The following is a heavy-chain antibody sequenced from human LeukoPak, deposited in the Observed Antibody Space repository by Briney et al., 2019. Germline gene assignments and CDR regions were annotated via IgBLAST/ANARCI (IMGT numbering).Heavy chain of an antibody. D-gene: IGHD1-1*01. CDR2: ISSSSGTK. J-gene: IGHJ4*02. Sequence: GGSLRLSCAASGFTFGSYSMNWVRQVPGKGLEWVSHISSSSGTKNFADSVKGRFSISRDNAKNSVFLQMNSLRDDDTGVYYCARESNWNFDYWGQGTLAAVSS. CDR3: ARESNWNFDY. V-gene: IGHV3-48*02. CDR1: GFTFGSYS.